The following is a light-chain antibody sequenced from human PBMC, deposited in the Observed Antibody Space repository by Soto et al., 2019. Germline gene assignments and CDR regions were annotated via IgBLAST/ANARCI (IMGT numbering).Light chain of an antibody. Sequence: DIVMTQSPDSLAVSLGERATINCTSCQSVLDSSTNKNYLSWYHQKPGQPPQLLIHWASIRESGVPDRFSGSGSRTDFTLTISSLQAEDVAIYYCQQYYETPHTFGLGTKLEIK. CDR1: QSVLDSSTNKNY. V-gene: IGKV4-1*01. CDR3: QQYYETPHT. CDR2: WAS. J-gene: IGKJ2*01.